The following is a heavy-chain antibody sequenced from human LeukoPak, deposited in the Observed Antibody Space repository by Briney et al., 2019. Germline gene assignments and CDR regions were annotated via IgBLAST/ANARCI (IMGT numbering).Heavy chain of an antibody. CDR3: ARAGTVKYYYYGMDV. CDR1: GASIRHYY. V-gene: IGHV4-59*01. J-gene: IGHJ6*02. D-gene: IGHD3-10*01. Sequence: SETLSLTCTVSGASIRHYYSSWVPQPPAKGLEWIGFLSNSGSTKYNTSLKSRVTISVGTYRNQFSLKLSSVTAADTAVYYCARAGTVKYYYYGMDVWGQGTTVTVSS. CDR2: LSNSGST.